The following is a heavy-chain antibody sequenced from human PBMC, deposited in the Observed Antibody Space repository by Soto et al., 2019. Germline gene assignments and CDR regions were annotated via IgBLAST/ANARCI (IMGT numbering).Heavy chain of an antibody. D-gene: IGHD2-2*01. V-gene: IGHV4-34*01. Sequence: SETLSLTCAVYGGSFSGYYWSWIRQPPGKGLEWIGEINHSGNTNYNPSLKSRVTISVDTSKDQPSLKLSSGTAADTAVYYCARGLEYQLLYLDYWGQGTLVTVSS. CDR2: INHSGNT. CDR1: GGSFSGYY. J-gene: IGHJ4*02. CDR3: ARGLEYQLLYLDY.